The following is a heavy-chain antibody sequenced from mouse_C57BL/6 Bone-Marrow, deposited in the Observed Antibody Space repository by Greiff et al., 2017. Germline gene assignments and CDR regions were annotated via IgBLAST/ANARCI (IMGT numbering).Heavy chain of an antibody. V-gene: IGHV14-4*01. CDR1: GFNIKDVY. CDR3: SSFDGNYFDF. Sequence: VQLQQSGAELVRPGASVKLSCTASGFNIKDVYIHWVKQRPEQGLEWIGWIDPEIGDTEYASKFQGKATITSDTSSNTAYLQLSSLTSSDTAVYYCSSFDGNYFDFWGQGTPLTVAS. J-gene: IGHJ2*01. D-gene: IGHD2-3*01. CDR2: IDPEIGDT.